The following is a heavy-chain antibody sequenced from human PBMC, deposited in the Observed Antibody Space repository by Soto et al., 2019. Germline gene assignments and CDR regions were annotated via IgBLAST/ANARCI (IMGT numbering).Heavy chain of an antibody. Sequence: LRLSFAASGFTFISYAMSWVRQAPGKGLEWVSAISGSGGSTYYADSVKGRFTISRDNSKNTLYLQMNSLRAEDTAVYYCAKYADQLYSSSDYWGQGTLVTVSS. D-gene: IGHD6-13*01. J-gene: IGHJ4*02. CDR2: ISGSGGST. V-gene: IGHV3-23*01. CDR1: GFTFISYA. CDR3: AKYADQLYSSSDY.